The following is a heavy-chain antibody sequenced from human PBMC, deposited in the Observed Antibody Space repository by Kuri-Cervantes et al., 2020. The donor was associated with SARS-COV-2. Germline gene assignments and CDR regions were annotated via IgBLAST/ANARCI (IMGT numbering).Heavy chain of an antibody. J-gene: IGHJ6*03. CDR2: ISGSGGST. V-gene: IGHV3-23*01. CDR1: GFTFSSYA. D-gene: IGHD3-9*01. Sequence: GGSLRFSCAASGFTFSSYAMSWVRQAPGKGLEWVSAISGSGGSTYYADSVKGRFTISRDNAKNSLYLQMNSLRAEDTAVYYCAREGTYYDILTGTRPSYYYYMDVWGKGTTVTVYS. CDR3: AREGTYYDILTGTRPSYYYYMDV.